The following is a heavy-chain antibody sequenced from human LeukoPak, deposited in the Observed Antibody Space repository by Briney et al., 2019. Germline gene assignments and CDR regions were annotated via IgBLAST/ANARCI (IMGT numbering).Heavy chain of an antibody. CDR3: ARELGIGRDAFDI. V-gene: IGHV1-46*01. D-gene: IGHD7-27*01. CDR2: INPSGGST. J-gene: IGHJ3*02. Sequence: GSSVKVSCKASGYTFTSYYMHWVRQAPGQGLEWMGIINPSGGSTSYAQKFQGRVTMTRDTSTSTVYMELSSLRSEDTAVYYCARELGIGRDAFDIWGQGTMVTVSS. CDR1: GYTFTSYY.